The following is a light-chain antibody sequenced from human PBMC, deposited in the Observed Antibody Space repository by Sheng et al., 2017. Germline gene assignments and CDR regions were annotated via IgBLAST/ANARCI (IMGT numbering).Light chain of an antibody. CDR1: QDISNY. CDR3: HAGTT. Sequence: DIQMTQSPSSLSASVGDRVTITCQASQDISNYLNWYQQKPGKAPKLLIYDASNLETGVPSRFSGSGSGTDFTFTISSLQPEDIATYYCHAGTTFGGGTKVEIK. CDR2: DAS. V-gene: IGKV1-33*01. J-gene: IGKJ4*01.